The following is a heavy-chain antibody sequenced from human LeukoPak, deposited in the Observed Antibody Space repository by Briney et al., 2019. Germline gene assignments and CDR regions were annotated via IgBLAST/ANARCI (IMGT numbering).Heavy chain of an antibody. D-gene: IGHD4-23*01. CDR2: ISSSGSTI. J-gene: IGHJ2*01. Sequence: PGGSLRLSCAASGFTFSSYEMNWVRQAPGKGLEWVSYISSSGSTIYYADSVKGRFTISRDNARSTLYLQMTSLRDEDTAVYYCARGLDGNSIWYFDLWGRDTLVSVSS. CDR1: GFTFSSYE. CDR3: ARGLDGNSIWYFDL. V-gene: IGHV3-48*03.